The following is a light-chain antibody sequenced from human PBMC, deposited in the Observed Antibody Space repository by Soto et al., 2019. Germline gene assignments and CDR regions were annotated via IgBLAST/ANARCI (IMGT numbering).Light chain of an antibody. CDR3: QQFNTSPIT. CDR1: QSVRSEY. J-gene: IGKJ4*01. V-gene: IGKV3-20*01. Sequence: EIVLTQSPGTLSSSPGERATLSCRASQSVRSEYLVWYQQKAGRAPRLLIYGTPNRATGIPDRFSGSGSGTDFTLAISRLEPEDFAVYYCQQFNTSPITFGGGTKVEI. CDR2: GTP.